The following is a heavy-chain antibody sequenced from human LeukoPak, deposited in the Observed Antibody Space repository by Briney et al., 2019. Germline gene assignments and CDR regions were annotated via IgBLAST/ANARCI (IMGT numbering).Heavy chain of an antibody. CDR3: ARGPYGSGSYYNVEDAFDI. D-gene: IGHD3-10*01. V-gene: IGHV4-30-2*01. J-gene: IGHJ3*02. CDR2: IYHSGST. Sequence: PSETLSLTCAVSGGSISSGGYSWSWIRQPPGKGLEWIGYIYHSGSTYYNPSLKSRVTISVDTSKNQFSLKLSSVTAADTAVYYCARGPYGSGSYYNVEDAFDIWGQGTMVTVSS. CDR1: GGSISSGGYS.